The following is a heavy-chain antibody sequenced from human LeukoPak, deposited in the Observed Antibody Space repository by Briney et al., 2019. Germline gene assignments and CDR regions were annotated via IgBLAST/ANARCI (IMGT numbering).Heavy chain of an antibody. CDR3: TLTDNKWGYYFDY. V-gene: IGHV3-15*01. Sequence: GGSLRLSCAASGFTFSNAWMSWVRQAPGKGLEWVGRIKSKTDGGTTDYAAPVKGRFTISRDDSKNTLYLQMNSLKTEDTAVYYCTLTDNKWGYYFDYWGQGTLVTVSS. D-gene: IGHD1-26*01. CDR2: IKSKTDGGTT. J-gene: IGHJ4*02. CDR1: GFTFSNAW.